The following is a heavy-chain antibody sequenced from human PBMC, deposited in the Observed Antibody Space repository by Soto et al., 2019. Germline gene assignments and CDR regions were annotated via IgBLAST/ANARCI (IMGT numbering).Heavy chain of an antibody. V-gene: IGHV5-10-1*01. CDR2: IDPSDSYT. J-gene: IGHJ4*02. CDR3: ARHGPKPRVGAPVY. D-gene: IGHD1-26*01. Sequence: GESLKISCKGSGYSFTSYWISWVRQMPGKGLEWRGGIDPSDSYTNYSPSFQGHVTISADKSISTAYLQWSSLKASATAMYYCARHGPKPRVGAPVYWGQGTLLAVFS. CDR1: GYSFTSYW.